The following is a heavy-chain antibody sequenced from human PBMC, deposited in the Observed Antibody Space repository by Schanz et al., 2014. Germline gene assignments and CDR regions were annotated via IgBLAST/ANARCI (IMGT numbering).Heavy chain of an antibody. CDR3: ARDQASTH. V-gene: IGHV3-53*01. Sequence: EVQLVESGGGLIQPGGSLRLSCAVSGFTVNTNYMSWVRQAPGKGLEWISSMYINSGSTQYADSVKGRFIISRDDSKNTLHLQMNSLRSEDTAIYFCARDQASTHWGQGTPVTVSS. CDR2: MYINSGST. CDR1: GFTVNTNY. J-gene: IGHJ4*02.